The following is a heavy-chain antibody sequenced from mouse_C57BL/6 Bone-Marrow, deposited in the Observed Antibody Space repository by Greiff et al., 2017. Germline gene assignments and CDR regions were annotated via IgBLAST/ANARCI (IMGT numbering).Heavy chain of an antibody. Sequence: QVHVKQSGAELARPGASVKLSCKASGYTFTSYGISWVKQRTGQGLEWIGEIYPRSGNTYYNEKFKGKDTLTADKSSSTAYMELRSLTSEDSAVYFCARSHYYGSSHDYWGQGTTLTVSS. CDR3: ARSHYYGSSHDY. V-gene: IGHV1-81*01. CDR1: GYTFTSYG. CDR2: IYPRSGNT. D-gene: IGHD1-1*01. J-gene: IGHJ2*01.